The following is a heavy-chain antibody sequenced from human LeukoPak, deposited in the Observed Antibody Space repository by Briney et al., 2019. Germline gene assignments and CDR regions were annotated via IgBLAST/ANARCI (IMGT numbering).Heavy chain of an antibody. CDR3: ASSLGSGWYSALDY. Sequence: ASVKVSCKASGYTFTGYHMHWVRQAPGQGLEWMGRINPNSGDTNYAQKFQGRVTMTRNTSISTAYMELSSLRSEDTAVYYCASSLGSGWYSALDYWGQGTLVTVSS. V-gene: IGHV1-2*06. J-gene: IGHJ4*02. CDR2: INPNSGDT. CDR1: GYTFTGYH. D-gene: IGHD6-19*01.